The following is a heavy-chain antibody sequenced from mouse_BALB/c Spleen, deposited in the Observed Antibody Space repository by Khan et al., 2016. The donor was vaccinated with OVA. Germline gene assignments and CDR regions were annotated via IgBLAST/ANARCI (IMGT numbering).Heavy chain of an antibody. V-gene: IGHV3-6*02. CDR2: IRYDGAY. CDR3: ARGGSAGPAWFTS. Sequence: EVQLQESGPGLVKPSQSLSLTCSVTGYSITSGYFWNWIRQFPGNQLEWMGYIRYDGAYNYHPSLKNRISIIRDPSKNQFFLMLTSVTPEATATYYWARGGSAGPAWFTSWGQGTLLTVSA. CDR1: GYSITSGYF. J-gene: IGHJ3*01. D-gene: IGHD3-1*01.